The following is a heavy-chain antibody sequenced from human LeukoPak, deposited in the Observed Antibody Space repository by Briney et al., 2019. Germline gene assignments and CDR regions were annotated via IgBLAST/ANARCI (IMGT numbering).Heavy chain of an antibody. CDR3: ARSNQADDY. CDR2: INPGGSST. CDR1: GFTFSNYW. J-gene: IGHJ4*02. D-gene: IGHD4-11*01. V-gene: IGHV3-74*01. Sequence: GGSLRLSCAASGFTFSNYWMHWVRQVPGKGLVWVSRINPGGSSTTHADSVKGRFTISRDNAKNTLYLQMNSLRAEDTAVYYCARSNQADDYWGQGTLVTVSS.